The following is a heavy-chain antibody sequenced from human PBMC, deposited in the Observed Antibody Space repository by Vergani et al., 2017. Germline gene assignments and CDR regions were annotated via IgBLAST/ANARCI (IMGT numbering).Heavy chain of an antibody. D-gene: IGHD6-13*01. CDR2: IRSKANSYAT. Sequence: EVQLVESGGGLVQPGGSLKLSCAASGFTFSGCAMHWVRQASGKGLEWVGRIRSKANSYATAYAASVKGRFTISRDDSKNTAYLQMNSLKTEDTAVYYCTRRSSGIAAATNRGQGTLVTVSS. CDR1: GFTFSGCA. J-gene: IGHJ4*02. V-gene: IGHV3-73*02. CDR3: TRRSSGIAAATN.